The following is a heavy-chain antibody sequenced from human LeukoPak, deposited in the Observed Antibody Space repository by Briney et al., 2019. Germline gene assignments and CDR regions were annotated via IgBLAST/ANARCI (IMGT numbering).Heavy chain of an antibody. V-gene: IGHV3-23*01. CDR1: GFIFNNYG. Sequence: GGSLRLSCAASGFIFNNYGMAWVRQAPGKGLEWVSAITDNGGNTLYTDPVKGRFTISRDNSESTLFLQMDSLRGEDTAIYYCACCGGDTCYSRPPDYWGQGVLVTVSS. D-gene: IGHD2-21*01. CDR2: ITDNGGNT. J-gene: IGHJ4*02. CDR3: ACCGGDTCYSRPPDY.